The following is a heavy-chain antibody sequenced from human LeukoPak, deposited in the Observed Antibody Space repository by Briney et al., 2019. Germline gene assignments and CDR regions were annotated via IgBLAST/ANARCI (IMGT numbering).Heavy chain of an antibody. Sequence: SETLSLTCTVSGGSISSGDYYWSWIRQPPGKGLEWIGYIYHSGNTYYNPSLKSRVTISVDRSKNQFSLKLSSVTAADTAVYYCAREDYGDYASYWGQGTLVTVSS. D-gene: IGHD4-17*01. J-gene: IGHJ4*02. CDR1: GGSISSGDYY. V-gene: IGHV4-30-4*08. CDR3: AREDYGDYASY. CDR2: IYHSGNT.